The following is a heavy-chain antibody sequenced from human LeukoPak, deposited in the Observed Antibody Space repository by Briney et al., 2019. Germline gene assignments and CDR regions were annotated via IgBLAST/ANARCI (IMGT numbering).Heavy chain of an antibody. CDR2: ISYDGSNK. D-gene: IGHD3-22*01. Sequence: GGSLRLSCAASGFTFSSYGMHWVRQAPGKGLEWVAVISYDGSNKYYADSVKGRFTISRDNSKNTLYLQMNSLRAEDTAVYYCAREGSMIVEGDWYFDLWGRGALVTVSS. V-gene: IGHV3-30*03. CDR3: AREGSMIVEGDWYFDL. CDR1: GFTFSSYG. J-gene: IGHJ2*01.